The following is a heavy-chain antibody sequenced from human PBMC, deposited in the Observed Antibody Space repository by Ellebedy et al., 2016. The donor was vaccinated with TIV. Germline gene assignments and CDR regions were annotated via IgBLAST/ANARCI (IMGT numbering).Heavy chain of an antibody. D-gene: IGHD3-3*01. CDR1: GLTFSRYW. Sequence: GESLKISCVDSGLTFSRYWMSWVRQTPGRGLEWVANIKQDGSDKNYVDSVKGRFTISRDNAKNSLYLQMNSLSADDTAVYYCATVRPYDLTYYVDYWGQGTLVTVSS. J-gene: IGHJ4*02. CDR3: ATVRPYDLTYYVDY. CDR2: IKQDGSDK. V-gene: IGHV3-7*03.